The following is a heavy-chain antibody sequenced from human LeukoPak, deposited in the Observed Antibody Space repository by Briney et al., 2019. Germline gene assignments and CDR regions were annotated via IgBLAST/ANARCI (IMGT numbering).Heavy chain of an antibody. J-gene: IGHJ4*02. CDR3: ARLGSTVTHFDY. D-gene: IGHD4-17*01. CDR1: GFTVSSNY. CDR2: LYSGGST. Sequence: GGSLRLSCAASGFTVSSNYMSWVRQPPGKGLEWVSVLYSGGSTYYADSAKGRFTISRDNPRNTLYLQMNSLRAGDTAVYFCARLGSTVTHFDYWGQGTLVTVSS. V-gene: IGHV3-66*01.